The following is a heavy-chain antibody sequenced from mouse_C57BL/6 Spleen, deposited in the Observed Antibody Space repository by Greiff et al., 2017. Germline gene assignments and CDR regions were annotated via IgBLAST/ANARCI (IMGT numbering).Heavy chain of an antibody. CDR1: GFTFSNYW. CDR3: TGVTTASYYAMDY. J-gene: IGHJ4*01. D-gene: IGHD1-2*01. V-gene: IGHV6-3*01. Sequence: EVKVVESGGGLVQPGGSMKLSCVASGFTFSNYWMNWVRQSPEKGLEWVAQIRLKSDNYATHYAESVKGRFTISRDDSKSSVYLQMNNLRAEDTGIYYCTGVTTASYYAMDYWGQGTSVTVSS. CDR2: IRLKSDNYAT.